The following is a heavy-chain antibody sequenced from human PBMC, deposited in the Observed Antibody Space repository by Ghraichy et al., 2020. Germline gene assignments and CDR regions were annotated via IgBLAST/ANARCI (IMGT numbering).Heavy chain of an antibody. CDR1: GGSFSGYY. CDR2: INHSGST. CDR3: ARGSRSYYDSSGYYLD. V-gene: IGHV4-34*01. J-gene: IGHJ4*02. D-gene: IGHD3-22*01. Sequence: SETLSLTCAVYGGSFSGYYWSWIRQPPGKGLEWIGEINHSGSTNYNPSLKSRVTISVDTSKNQFSLKLSSVTAADTAVYYCARGSRSYYDSSGYYLDWGQGTLVTVSS.